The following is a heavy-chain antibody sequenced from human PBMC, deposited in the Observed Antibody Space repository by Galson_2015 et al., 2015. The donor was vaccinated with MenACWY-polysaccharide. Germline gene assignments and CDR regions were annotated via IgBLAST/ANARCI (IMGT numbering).Heavy chain of an antibody. CDR2: IYYSGST. D-gene: IGHD1-26*01. J-gene: IGHJ4*02. CDR3: ARHTGIVGATGGEFDY. V-gene: IGHV4-39*01. CDR1: GGSISSSSYY. Sequence: ETLSLTCTVSGGSISSSSYYWGWIRQPPGKGLEWIGSIYYSGSTYYNPSLKSRVTISVDTSKNQFSLKLSSVTAADTAVYYCARHTGIVGATGGEFDYWGQGTLVTVSS.